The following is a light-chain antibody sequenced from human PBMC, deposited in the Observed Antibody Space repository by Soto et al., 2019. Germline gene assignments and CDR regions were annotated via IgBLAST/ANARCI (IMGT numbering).Light chain of an antibody. J-gene: IGKJ3*01. CDR2: AAS. Sequence: DIQMTQSPSSLSASVGDRVTITCRARQSISSYLNWYQQKPGKAPKLLIYAASSLQSGVPSRFSGSESGTDFTLTISSLQPEDFATYYCQQSYSPRFTFGPGTKVDIK. CDR1: QSISSY. CDR3: QQSYSPRFT. V-gene: IGKV1-39*01.